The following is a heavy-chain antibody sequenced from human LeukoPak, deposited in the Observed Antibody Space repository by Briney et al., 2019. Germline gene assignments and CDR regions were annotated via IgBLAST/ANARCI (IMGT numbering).Heavy chain of an antibody. D-gene: IGHD3-22*01. CDR3: ASSLYDSSGYYYYYGMDV. CDR2: INHSGST. Sequence: KPSETLSLTCAVYGGSFSGYYWSWIRQPPGKGLEWIEEINHSGSTNYNPSLKSRVTISVDTSKNQFSLKLSSVTAADTAVYYCASSLYDSSGYYYYYGMDVWGQGTTVTVSS. CDR1: GGSFSGYY. J-gene: IGHJ6*02. V-gene: IGHV4-34*01.